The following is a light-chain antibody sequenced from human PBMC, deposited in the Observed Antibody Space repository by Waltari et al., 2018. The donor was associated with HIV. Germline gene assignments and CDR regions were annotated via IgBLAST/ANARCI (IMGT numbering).Light chain of an antibody. Sequence: DIQMTQSPSSLSASVGDRVTITCRASQTISSYLNWYQQKPGKAPKLLIYAGSSLHSGVPSRFSGSGAGTYFTLTISDLQVEDFATYYCQQSYSPRLTFGGGTLVEI. CDR2: AGS. CDR1: QTISSY. CDR3: QQSYSPRLT. V-gene: IGKV1-39*01. J-gene: IGKJ4*01.